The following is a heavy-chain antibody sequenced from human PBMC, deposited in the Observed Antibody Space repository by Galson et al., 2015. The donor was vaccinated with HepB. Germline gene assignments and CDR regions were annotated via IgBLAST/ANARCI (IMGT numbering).Heavy chain of an antibody. CDR3: ARDSFYSDYRGGHDY. J-gene: IGHJ4*02. Sequence: SLRLSRAASGFSFSSYGMHWVRPAPGKGLEWVAVIWYDGSNKYLADSVKGRFTISRDNAKNTLYLQMNNLRVEDSAVYFCARDSFYSDYRGGHDYWGQGTLVTVSS. CDR1: GFSFSSYG. D-gene: IGHD2-15*01. CDR2: IWYDGSNK. V-gene: IGHV3-33*01.